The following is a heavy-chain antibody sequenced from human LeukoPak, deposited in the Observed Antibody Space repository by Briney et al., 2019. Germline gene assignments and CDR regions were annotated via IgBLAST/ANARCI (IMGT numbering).Heavy chain of an antibody. J-gene: IGHJ3*02. CDR3: ARAGDDAFGI. D-gene: IGHD3-10*01. CDR2: INHSGST. V-gene: IGHV4-34*01. Sequence: SETLSLTCAVYGGSFSGYYWSWIRQPPGKGLEWIGEINHSGSTNYNPSLKSRVTISVDRSKNQFSLKLSSVTAADTAVYYCARAGDDAFGIWGQGTMVTVSS. CDR1: GGSFSGYY.